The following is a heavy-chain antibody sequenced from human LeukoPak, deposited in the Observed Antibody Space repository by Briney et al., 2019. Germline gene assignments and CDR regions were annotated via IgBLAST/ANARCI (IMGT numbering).Heavy chain of an antibody. CDR3: AKWASRTVTTPNY. CDR1: GFTFSSYA. J-gene: IGHJ4*02. Sequence: GGSLRLSCAASGFTFSSYAMHWVRQAPGKGLEWVAVISYDGSNKYYADSVKGRFTISRDNSKNTLYLQMNSLRAEDTAVYYCAKWASRTVTTPNYWGQGTLVTVSS. V-gene: IGHV3-30-3*02. D-gene: IGHD4-11*01. CDR2: ISYDGSNK.